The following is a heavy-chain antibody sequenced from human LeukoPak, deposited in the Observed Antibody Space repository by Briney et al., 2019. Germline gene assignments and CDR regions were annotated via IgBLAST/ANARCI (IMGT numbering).Heavy chain of an antibody. CDR3: AKAYTGQQRGYYYYYGMDV. J-gene: IGHJ6*02. CDR2: ISGSGGST. Sequence: GGSLRLSCASSGFTFSSYAMSWVRQAPGKGLEWVSAISGSGGSTYYADSVKGRFTISRDNSKNTLYLQMNSLRAEDTAVYYCAKAYTGQQRGYYYYYGMDVWGQGTMVTVSS. D-gene: IGHD6-13*01. CDR1: GFTFSSYA. V-gene: IGHV3-23*01.